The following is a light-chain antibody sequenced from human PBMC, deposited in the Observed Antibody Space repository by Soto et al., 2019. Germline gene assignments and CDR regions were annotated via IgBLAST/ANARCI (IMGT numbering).Light chain of an antibody. CDR2: GAS. CDR1: QSVGSTY. CDR3: QQYYSTPPG. V-gene: IGKV3-20*01. Sequence: EIVLTQSPGTLSLSPGARATLSCRASQSVGSTYLAWYQQKPGQAPRLLIYGASSRATGIPDRFSGSGSGTDLTITISSLQAEDGEVYDGQQYYSTPPGFGGGTKVDIK. J-gene: IGKJ4*01.